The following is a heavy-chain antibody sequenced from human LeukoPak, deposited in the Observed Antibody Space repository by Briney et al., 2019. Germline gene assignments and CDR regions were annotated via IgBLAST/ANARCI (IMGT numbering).Heavy chain of an antibody. Sequence: NTSETLSLTCTVSGGSISSGSYYWSWIRQPAGKGLEWIGRIYTSGSTNYNPSLKSRVTISVDTSKNQFSLKLSSVTAADTAVYYCARVRGDYYYYMDVWGKGTTVTVSS. CDR1: GGSISSGSYY. D-gene: IGHD1-26*01. J-gene: IGHJ6*03. CDR3: ARVRGDYYYYMDV. CDR2: IYTSGST. V-gene: IGHV4-61*02.